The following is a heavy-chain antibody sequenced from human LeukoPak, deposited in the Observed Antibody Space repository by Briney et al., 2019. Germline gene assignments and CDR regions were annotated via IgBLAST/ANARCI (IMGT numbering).Heavy chain of an antibody. Sequence: ASVKVSCKASGYTFTSYGISWVRQAPGQGLEWMGWISAYNGNTNYAQKLQGRVTMTTDTSTSTAYMELRSLRSDDTAVYYCARDHDLYSSSWNGYYYYYGMDVWGQGTTVTVSS. J-gene: IGHJ6*02. V-gene: IGHV1-18*01. CDR2: ISAYNGNT. D-gene: IGHD6-13*01. CDR3: ARDHDLYSSSWNGYYYYYGMDV. CDR1: GYTFTSYG.